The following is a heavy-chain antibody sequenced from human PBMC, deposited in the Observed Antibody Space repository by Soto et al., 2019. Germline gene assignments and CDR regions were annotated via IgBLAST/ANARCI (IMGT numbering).Heavy chain of an antibody. V-gene: IGHV4-59*08. CDR1: GGSISSYY. CDR2: IYYSGST. J-gene: IGHJ4*02. Sequence: PSETLSLTCTVSGGSISSYYWSWIRQPPGKGLEWIGYIYYSGSTNYNPSLKSRVTVSVDTSKNQFSLKLSSVTAADTAVYYCARQNNWNDVDYWGQGTLVTVSS. CDR3: ARQNNWNDVDY. D-gene: IGHD1-20*01.